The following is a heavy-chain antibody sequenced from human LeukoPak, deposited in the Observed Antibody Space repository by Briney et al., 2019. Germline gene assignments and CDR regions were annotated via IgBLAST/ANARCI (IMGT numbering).Heavy chain of an antibody. CDR1: GGSISSGGYY. CDR2: IYYSGST. D-gene: IGHD3-10*01. J-gene: IGHJ6*02. CDR3: ARTLLWFGELAYGMDV. V-gene: IGHV4-31*03. Sequence: SETLSLTCTVSGGSISSGGYYWSWIRQHPGKGLEWIGYIYYSGSTYYNPSLKSRVTISVDTSKNQFSLKLSSVTAADTAVYYCARTLLWFGELAYGMDVWGQGTTVTVSS.